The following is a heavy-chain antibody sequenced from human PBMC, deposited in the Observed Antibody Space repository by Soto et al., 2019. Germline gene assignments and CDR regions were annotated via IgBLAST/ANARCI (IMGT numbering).Heavy chain of an antibody. CDR1: GLTFTSYA. Sequence: VKVSCKASGLTFTSYAVQWVRHARGQRLEWIGWIVVGSGNTNYAQKFQERVTITRDMSTSTAYMELSSLRSEDTAVYYCAEYCTSGVCPYLWGQGTLVTVSS. CDR2: IVVGSGNT. CDR3: AEYCTSGVCPYL. D-gene: IGHD2-8*01. J-gene: IGHJ5*02. V-gene: IGHV1-58*01.